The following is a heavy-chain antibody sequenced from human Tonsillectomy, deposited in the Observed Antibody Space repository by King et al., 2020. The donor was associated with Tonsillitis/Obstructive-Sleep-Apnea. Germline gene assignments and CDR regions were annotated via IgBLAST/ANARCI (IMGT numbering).Heavy chain of an antibody. J-gene: IGHJ4*02. Sequence: VQLVESGGGVVQPGRSLRLSCAASGFTFRSYGMHWVRQAPGKGLEWVAIISYDGSNKYNADSVKGRFTISRDNSKKTLYLQMNSLRAEVTAVYSYAKDENYGWGSYRYLPTDWGQGTLVTVSS. CDR3: AKDENYGWGSYRYLPTD. CDR1: GFTFRSYG. V-gene: IGHV3-30*18. D-gene: IGHD3-16*02. CDR2: ISYDGSNK.